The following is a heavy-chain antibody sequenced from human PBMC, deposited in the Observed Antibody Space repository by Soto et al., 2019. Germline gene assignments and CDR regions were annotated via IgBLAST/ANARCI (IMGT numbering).Heavy chain of an antibody. CDR3: ARGRNSAFDI. V-gene: IGHV6-1*01. D-gene: IGHD1-7*01. CDR1: GDNVFRNDIA. J-gene: IGHJ3*02. Sequence: QVQLQQSGPGLVTPSQTLSLTCAITGDNVFRNDIAWHWVRQSPSRGLEWLGRAYYRSKWHNEYAVSVKSRTTINLDTSKNQLSLQLYSVTPEDSAVYYCARGRNSAFDIWGQGTLVVVSS. CDR2: AYYRSKWHN.